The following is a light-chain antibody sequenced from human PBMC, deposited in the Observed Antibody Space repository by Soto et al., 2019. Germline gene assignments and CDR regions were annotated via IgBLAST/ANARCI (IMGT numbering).Light chain of an antibody. V-gene: IGKV1-6*01. J-gene: IGKJ4*01. CDR3: LQDNAYPLT. CDR1: QDIRSD. CDR2: ATS. Sequence: AIQMTQFPSSLSASVGDSVTIVCRASQDIRSDLGWYQQRPGKAPNLLIYATSNLQNRVPSRFSGSGSGTDFTLTISSLQPEDFATYYCLQDNAYPLTFGGGTKVDIK.